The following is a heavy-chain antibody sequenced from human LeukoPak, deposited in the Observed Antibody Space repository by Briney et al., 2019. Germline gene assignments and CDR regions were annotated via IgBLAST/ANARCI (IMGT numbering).Heavy chain of an antibody. CDR1: GGSISSSNW. CDR3: ARGGMVRGVFNMDV. V-gene: IGHV4-4*02. D-gene: IGHD3-10*01. CDR2: IFHTGST. Sequence: SETLSLTCAVSGGSISSSNWWTWVRQPPGKGLELIGQIFHTGSTNYNPSLKSRVTISVDTSKNQFSLKLSSVTAADTAVYYCARGGMVRGVFNMDVWGKGTTVTISS. J-gene: IGHJ6*03.